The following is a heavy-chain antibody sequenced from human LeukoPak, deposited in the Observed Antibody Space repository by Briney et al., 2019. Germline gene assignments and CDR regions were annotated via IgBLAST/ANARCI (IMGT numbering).Heavy chain of an antibody. CDR1: GFTFSSYW. CDR2: INSDGSDT. Sequence: GGSPRLSCAASGFTFSSYWMHWVRQGPGKGLVWVSRINSDGSDTSYADSVRGRFTISRDNAKNTLYLQMNSLRAEDTAVYFCARDRYTGYDFDYWGQGTLVTVSS. V-gene: IGHV3-74*01. J-gene: IGHJ4*02. D-gene: IGHD5-12*01. CDR3: ARDRYTGYDFDY.